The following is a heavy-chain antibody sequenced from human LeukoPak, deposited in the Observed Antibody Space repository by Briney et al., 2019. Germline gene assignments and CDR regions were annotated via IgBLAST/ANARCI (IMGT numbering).Heavy chain of an antibody. CDR1: GFTFSSYA. D-gene: IGHD2-2*01. CDR3: AKDVHLFCSSTSCYSSRFDY. V-gene: IGHV3-23*01. Sequence: GGSLRLSCAASGFTFSSYAMSWVRQAPGKGLEWVSAISGSGGSTYYADSVKGRFTISRDNSKNTLYLQMNSRRAEDTAVYYCAKDVHLFCSSTSCYSSRFDYWGQGTLVTVSS. CDR2: ISGSGGST. J-gene: IGHJ4*02.